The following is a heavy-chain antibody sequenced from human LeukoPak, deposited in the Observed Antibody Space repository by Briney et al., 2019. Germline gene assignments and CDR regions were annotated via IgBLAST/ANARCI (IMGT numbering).Heavy chain of an antibody. J-gene: IGHJ4*02. CDR3: ARLSAVRGAIY. CDR1: GYSISSGYY. D-gene: IGHD3-10*01. CDR2: INHSGST. V-gene: IGHV4-38-2*02. Sequence: PSETLFLTCTVPGYSISSGYYWGWIRQPPGKGLEWNGEINHSGSTNYNPSLKSRVTISVDTSKNQFSLKLSSVTAADTAVYYCARLSAVRGAIYWGQGTLVTVSS.